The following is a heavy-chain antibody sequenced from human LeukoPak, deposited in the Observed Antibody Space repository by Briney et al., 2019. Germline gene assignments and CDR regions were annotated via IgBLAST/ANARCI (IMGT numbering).Heavy chain of an antibody. CDR1: GYTFTSYA. V-gene: IGHV1-3*01. D-gene: IGHD6-19*01. CDR2: INAGNGNT. CDR3: AREYSSGWYFYAFDI. Sequence: ASVKVSCKASGYTFTSYAMHWVRQAPGQRLEWMGWINAGNGNTKYSQKFQGRVTITRDTSASTAYMELSSLRSEDTAVYYCAREYSSGWYFYAFDIWGQGTMVTVSS. J-gene: IGHJ3*02.